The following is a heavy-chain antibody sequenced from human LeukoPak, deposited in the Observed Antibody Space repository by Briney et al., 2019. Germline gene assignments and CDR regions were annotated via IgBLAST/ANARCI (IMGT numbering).Heavy chain of an antibody. CDR1: GSIRGYY. CDR3: ARQKCTSVSCLTKNAFDI. Sequence: SETLPLTCTVSGSIRGYYWSWIRQPPGKGLEWIGYISTSGSTNYNPSLESRVTVSVDTSKNQFSLDLSSVTAADTAVYYCARQKCTSVSCLTKNAFDIWGQGTMVTVSS. D-gene: IGHD2-2*01. V-gene: IGHV4-4*09. CDR2: ISTSGST. J-gene: IGHJ3*02.